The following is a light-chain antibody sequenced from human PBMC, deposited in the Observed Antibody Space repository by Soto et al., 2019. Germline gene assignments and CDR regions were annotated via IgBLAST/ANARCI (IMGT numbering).Light chain of an antibody. J-gene: IGLJ1*01. CDR2: EVS. Sequence: QSALTQPASVSGSPGQSITISCTGTSSDVGGHHYVSWYQQHPGKAPKVIIYEVSDRPAGVSDRFSGSKSDNTASLTISGLPADDDADYYCSSYSSSSTLYVFGTGTKLTVL. CDR3: SSYSSSSTLYV. V-gene: IGLV2-14*01. CDR1: SSDVGGHHY.